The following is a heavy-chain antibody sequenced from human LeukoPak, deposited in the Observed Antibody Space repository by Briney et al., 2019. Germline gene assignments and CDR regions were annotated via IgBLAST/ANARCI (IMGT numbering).Heavy chain of an antibody. J-gene: IGHJ4*02. V-gene: IGHV4-59*01. Sequence: SETLSLTCTVSGGSMSSYYWSRIRQPPGRGLEWIGYIYYSGSTNYSPSLKSRVTILVDTSKNQFSLKLTSVTAADTAVYYCARGGYYFDYWGQGTLVTVSS. D-gene: IGHD3-16*01. CDR3: ARGGYYFDY. CDR1: GGSMSSYY. CDR2: IYYSGST.